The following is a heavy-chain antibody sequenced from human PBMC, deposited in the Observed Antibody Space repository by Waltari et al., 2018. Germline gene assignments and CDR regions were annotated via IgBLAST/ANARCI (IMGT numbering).Heavy chain of an antibody. CDR1: GGSFSGYY. D-gene: IGHD3-10*01. CDR3: ARGQGYGSGSSGDY. Sequence: QVQLQQWGAGLLKPSEPLSLTCAVYGGSFSGYYWSWIRQPPGKGLEWIGEINHSGSTNYNPSLKSRVTISVDTSKNQFSLKLSSVTAADTAVYYCARGQGYGSGSSGDYWGQGTLVTVSS. V-gene: IGHV4-34*01. CDR2: INHSGST. J-gene: IGHJ4*02.